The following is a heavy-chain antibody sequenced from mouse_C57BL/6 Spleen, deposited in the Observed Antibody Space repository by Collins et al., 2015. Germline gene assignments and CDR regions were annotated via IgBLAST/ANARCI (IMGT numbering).Heavy chain of an antibody. D-gene: IGHD1-1*01. J-gene: IGHJ2*01. CDR3: TTGDFDY. V-gene: IGHV1-50*01. Sequence: QVQLQQPGAELVKPGASVKLSCKASGYTFTSYWMQWVKQRPGQGLEWIGEIDPSDNYSTYIHKFKGKATLTVDTSSSTAYMQLSSLTSEDSAVYYCTTGDFDYWGQGTTLTVSS. CDR2: IDPSDNYS. CDR1: GYTFTSYW.